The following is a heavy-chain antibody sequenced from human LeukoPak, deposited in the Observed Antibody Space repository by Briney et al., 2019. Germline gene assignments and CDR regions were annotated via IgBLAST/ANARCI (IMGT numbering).Heavy chain of an antibody. J-gene: IGHJ6*02. CDR3: ARGYGMDV. CDR2: ISDTGSIT. V-gene: IGHV3-74*01. CDR1: GFTFSSYG. Sequence: GRSLRLSCAASGFTFSSYGMHWVRQAPGKGLVWVSRISDTGSITSYVDSVKGRFTISRDNAKNTLYLEMNSLRAEDTAVYYCARGYGMDVWGQGTTVTVSS.